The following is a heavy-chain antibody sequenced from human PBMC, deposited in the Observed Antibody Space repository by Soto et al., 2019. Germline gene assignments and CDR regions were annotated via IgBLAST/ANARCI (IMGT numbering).Heavy chain of an antibody. V-gene: IGHV1-69*12. CDR3: ASNGESYYYYGMDV. J-gene: IGHJ6*02. D-gene: IGHD2-8*01. Sequence: QVQLVQSGAEVKKPGSSVKVSCKASGGTFSSSAISWVRQAPGQGLEWMGGIIPIFGTAEYAQQFQGRVTITADESTSTDFMEVSSLRSEATAVSYCASNGESYYYYGMDVWGQGPTVTVSS. CDR2: IIPIFGTA. CDR1: GGTFSSSA.